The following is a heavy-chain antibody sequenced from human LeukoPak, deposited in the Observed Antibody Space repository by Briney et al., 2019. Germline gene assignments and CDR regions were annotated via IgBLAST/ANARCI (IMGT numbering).Heavy chain of an antibody. D-gene: IGHD2-15*01. CDR3: ARVKEGFSDY. V-gene: IGHV3-23*01. J-gene: IGHJ4*02. CDR2: ISGSSYTT. Sequence: PGGSLRLSCAASGFIFSNYAMGWVRLAPGKGLEWVSSISGSSYTTYYADSVKGRFTISSDNSKNTLYLQMNSLRAEDTAVYYCARVKEGFSDYWGQGTLVTVSS. CDR1: GFIFSNYA.